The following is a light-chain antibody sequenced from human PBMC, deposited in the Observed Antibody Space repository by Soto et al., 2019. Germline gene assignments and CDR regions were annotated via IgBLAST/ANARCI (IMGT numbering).Light chain of an antibody. V-gene: IGLV2-8*01. CDR1: SSDVGGYNY. J-gene: IGLJ1*01. CDR2: EVT. Sequence: QSVLTQPPSASGSPGQSVTISCTGASSDVGGYNYVSWYQQHPGKAPNLMIYEVTKRPSGVPDRFSGSKSGNTASLTVSGLQAEDEADYYCSSYAGSNNLKVFGTGTKVTVL. CDR3: SSYAGSNNLKV.